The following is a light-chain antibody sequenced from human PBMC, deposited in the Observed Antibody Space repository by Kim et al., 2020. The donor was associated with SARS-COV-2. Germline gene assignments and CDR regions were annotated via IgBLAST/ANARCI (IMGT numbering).Light chain of an antibody. V-gene: IGLV3-19*01. J-gene: IGLJ2*01. CDR2: GKN. CDR1: SLRSYY. CDR3: NSRDSSGNHLI. Sequence: ALGKTVKNTCQGDSLRSYYASWYQQKPGPAPVLVIYGKNRRPSGIPDRFSASRSGNTASLTITEAEAEDEATYYCNSRDSSGNHLIFGGGTQLTVL.